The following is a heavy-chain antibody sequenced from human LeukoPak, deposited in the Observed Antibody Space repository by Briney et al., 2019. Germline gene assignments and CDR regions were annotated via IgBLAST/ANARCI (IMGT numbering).Heavy chain of an antibody. D-gene: IGHD2/OR15-2a*01. CDR3: ARDLPLSSRTYNWFDP. Sequence: ASVKVSCKTSGYIFTNYYMHWVRQAPGQGLEWMGIINPSGGSTSYAQKFQGRVTMTRDTSTSTVYMELSSLRSEDTAVYYCARDLPLSSRTYNWFDPWGQGTLVTVSS. CDR1: GYIFTNYY. J-gene: IGHJ5*02. V-gene: IGHV1-46*01. CDR2: INPSGGST.